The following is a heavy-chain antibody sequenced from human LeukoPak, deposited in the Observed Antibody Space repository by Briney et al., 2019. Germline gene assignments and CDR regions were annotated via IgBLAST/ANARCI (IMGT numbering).Heavy chain of an antibody. V-gene: IGHV4-39*07. J-gene: IGHJ3*02. Sequence: SETLSLTCTVSGGSVSSSSYYWGWIRQPPGKGLEWIGSIYYSGSTYYNPSLKSRVTISVDTSKNQFSLKLSSVTAADTAVYYCASSEVGSDYYDSSGYFLSPAFDIWGQGTMVTVSS. D-gene: IGHD3-22*01. CDR3: ASSEVGSDYYDSSGYFLSPAFDI. CDR1: GGSVSSSSYY. CDR2: IYYSGST.